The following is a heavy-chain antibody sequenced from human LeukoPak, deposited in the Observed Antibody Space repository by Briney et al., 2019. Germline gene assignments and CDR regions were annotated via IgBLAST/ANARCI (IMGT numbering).Heavy chain of an antibody. D-gene: IGHD6-19*01. J-gene: IGHJ4*02. CDR1: GFTFSSYG. Sequence: PGGSLRLSCAVSGFTFSSYGMSWVRQAPGKGLEWVSSISGSGGSTYYADSVKGRFTISRDNSKNTLYLQMNSLRAEDTAVYYCAKVHSSGYSSGWYYFDYWGQGTLVTVSS. CDR2: ISGSGGST. V-gene: IGHV3-23*01. CDR3: AKVHSSGYSSGWYYFDY.